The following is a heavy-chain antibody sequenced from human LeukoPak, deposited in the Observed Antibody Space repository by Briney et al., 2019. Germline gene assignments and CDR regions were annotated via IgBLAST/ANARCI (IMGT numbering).Heavy chain of an antibody. V-gene: IGHV1-18*01. CDR1: GYTFTSYG. D-gene: IGHD1-14*01. CDR3: VRDIKYEMDY. CDR2: ISGYNAQT. Sequence: ASVKVSCKASGYTFTSYGISWVRQAPGQGLEWMGWISGYNAQTNYAQNLQGRVTVTTDTSTSTAYMELRNLRSDDTAIYYCVRDIKYEMDYWGQETLVTVSS. J-gene: IGHJ4*02.